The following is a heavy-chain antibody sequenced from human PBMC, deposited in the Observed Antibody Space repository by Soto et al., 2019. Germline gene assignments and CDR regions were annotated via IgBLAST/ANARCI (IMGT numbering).Heavy chain of an antibody. CDR1: GFSLSTRGVG. D-gene: IGHD3-10*01. J-gene: IGHJ3*02. V-gene: IGHV2-5*02. CDR2: IYWDDDK. Sequence: QITLKESGPPLVKPTQTLTLTCTFSGFSLSTRGVGVGWIRQPPGKALEWLALIYWDDDKRYSPSLDSRLSITKDTSKNQVVFTMTNMDPVDPATYYCARSQITMVRGVRTDAFDIWGQGTMVTVSS. CDR3: ARSQITMVRGVRTDAFDI.